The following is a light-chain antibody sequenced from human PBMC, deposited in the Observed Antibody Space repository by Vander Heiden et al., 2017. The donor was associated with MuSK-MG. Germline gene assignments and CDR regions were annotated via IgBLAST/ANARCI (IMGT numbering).Light chain of an antibody. CDR3: SSFTTRRTPYV. CDR1: SSVIGAYNS. V-gene: IGLV2-14*03. J-gene: IGLJ1*01. Sequence: QSALTQPASVSVSPGQSLTISCTAPSSVIGAYNSVAWYQQHQGKAPKLIIYDVSDRPSGVSSRFSGSRSGNTASLTISGLQPEDEADYYCSSFTTRRTPYVFGAGTKVTVL. CDR2: DVS.